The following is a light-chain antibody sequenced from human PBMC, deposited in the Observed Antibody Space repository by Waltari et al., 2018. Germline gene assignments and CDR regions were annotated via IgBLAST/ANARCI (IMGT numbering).Light chain of an antibody. CDR2: KVS. V-gene: IGKV2-30*02. CDR3: MQGAHFPLT. Sequence: DVVMTQSPLSLPITPGQPASMTCRSSQSLLHSNGNTYLSWYLQKPGQPPRRLIYKVSNRASGVPERFSGSGSGTDFTLKISRVEAEDVGVYYCMQGAHFPLTFGGGTKVEIK. J-gene: IGKJ4*01. CDR1: QSLLHSNGNTY.